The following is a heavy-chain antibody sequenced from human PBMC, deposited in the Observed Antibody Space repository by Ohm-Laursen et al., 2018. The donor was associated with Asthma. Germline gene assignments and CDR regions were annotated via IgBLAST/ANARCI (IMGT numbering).Heavy chain of an antibody. CDR1: GGSISNYY. D-gene: IGHD3-22*01. Sequence: LSLTCTVSGGSISNYYWSWIRQPPGKGLEWIGYIYYSGLTYSNPSLRSRVIISVDTSKNQFSLNLTSVTAADTAVYYCARGAFYYESTGYYFFDHWGQGALVTVSS. V-gene: IGHV4-59*12. CDR3: ARGAFYYESTGYYFFDH. J-gene: IGHJ4*02. CDR2: IYYSGLT.